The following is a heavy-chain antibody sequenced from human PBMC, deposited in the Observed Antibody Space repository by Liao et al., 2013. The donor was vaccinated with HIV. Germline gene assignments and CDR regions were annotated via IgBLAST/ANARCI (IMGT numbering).Heavy chain of an antibody. CDR3: ARDGGGLWD. Sequence: QVQLQESGPGLVKPSQTLSLTCTVSGGSITSSSYNWGWIRQPPGKGLEWIGSIYYSGSTYYNPSLKSRVTISVDTSKNQFSLKLSSVTAADTAVYFCARDGGGLWDWGQGTPVIVSS. CDR2: IYYSGST. V-gene: IGHV4-39*07. CDR1: GGSITSSSYN. D-gene: IGHD3/OR15-3a*01. J-gene: IGHJ4*02.